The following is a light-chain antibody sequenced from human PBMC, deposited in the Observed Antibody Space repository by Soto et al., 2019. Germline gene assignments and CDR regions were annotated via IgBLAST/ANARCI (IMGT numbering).Light chain of an antibody. CDR3: QQYDSSPIT. J-gene: IGKJ1*01. Sequence: EIVLTQSPGTLSLSPGERATLSCRASQTVSSNYLAWYQQNPGQAPRLLSYGASSRATGIPDRYSGSGSGTDFTLTISRLEPEDFAVYSCQQYDSSPITFGQGTKVEI. CDR2: GAS. CDR1: QTVSSNY. V-gene: IGKV3-20*01.